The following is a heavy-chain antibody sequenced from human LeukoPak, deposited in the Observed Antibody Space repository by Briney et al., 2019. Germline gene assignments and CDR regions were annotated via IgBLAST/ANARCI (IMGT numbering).Heavy chain of an antibody. J-gene: IGHJ3*02. CDR1: EFSFSNYG. CDR3: ARAIVRAGYSSSWYWSTEGWAFDI. Sequence: GGTLRLSCAASEFSFSNYGMSWVRQAPGKGLEWVANIKQDGSEKYYVDSVKGRFTISRDNSKNTLYLQMNSLRAEDTAVYYCARAIVRAGYSSSWYWSTEGWAFDIWGQGTMVTVSS. V-gene: IGHV3-7*01. D-gene: IGHD6-13*01. CDR2: IKQDGSEK.